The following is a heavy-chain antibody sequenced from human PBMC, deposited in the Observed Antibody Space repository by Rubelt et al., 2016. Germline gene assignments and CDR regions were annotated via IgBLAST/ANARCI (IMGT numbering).Heavy chain of an antibody. V-gene: IGHV3-20*04. CDR2: ISWNGGGT. CDR1: GFTFDDFG. Sequence: GGSLRLSCTASGFTFDDFGMTWVRQVPGKGLEWVSGISWNGGGTGYAASLKGRFTISRDNAKNTLYLQMNSLRAEDSALYYCVKSGGPITMIDPFDYWGQGTLVTVSS. CDR3: VKSGGPITMIDPFDY. D-gene: IGHD3-22*01. J-gene: IGHJ4*02.